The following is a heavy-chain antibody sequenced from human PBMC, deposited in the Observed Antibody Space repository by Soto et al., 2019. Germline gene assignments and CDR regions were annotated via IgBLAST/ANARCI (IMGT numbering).Heavy chain of an antibody. J-gene: IGHJ4*02. CDR1: GDSITAYY. Sequence: QVQLQESGPGLVKPSETLSLTCTVSGDSITAYYWSWIRQPPGKGLEWIGYIYHAGTTNYNPSLRGRVTMSVVTSRNRFSLKLKSVTAADTATYYCARLNYYFHHWGQGTLVTVSS. CDR3: ARLNYYFHH. D-gene: IGHD1-20*01. CDR2: IYHAGTT. V-gene: IGHV4-59*08.